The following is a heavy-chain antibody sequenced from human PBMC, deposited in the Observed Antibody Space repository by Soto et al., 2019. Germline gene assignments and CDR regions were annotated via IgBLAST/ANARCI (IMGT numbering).Heavy chain of an antibody. CDR2: IYSGGST. V-gene: IGHV3-53*01. CDR1: GFTFSSND. CDR3: ATRPLLPGAP. J-gene: IGHJ3*01. Sequence: EVQLVESGGGLNQPGGSLRLSCAASGFTFSSNDMNWVRQAPGKGMEWVSLIYSGGSTYYADSVKGRCTISRDNSKNTLYLQMSSLRAEDTAVYYCATRPLLPGAPWGQGTMVTVSS. D-gene: IGHD3-22*01.